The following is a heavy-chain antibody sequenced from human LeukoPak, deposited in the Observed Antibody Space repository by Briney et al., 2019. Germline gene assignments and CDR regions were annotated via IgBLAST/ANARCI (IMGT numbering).Heavy chain of an antibody. CDR2: MNPNSGNT. CDR3: ARGQRWIQLSGHYYYYGMDV. J-gene: IGHJ6*02. Sequence: ASVKVSCKASGYTFTSYDINWVRQATGQGLEWMGWMNPNSGNTGYAQKFQGRVTMTRNTSISTAYMELSSLRSEDTAVYYCARGQRWIQLSGHYYYYGMDVWGRGTTVTVSS. D-gene: IGHD5-18*01. V-gene: IGHV1-8*01. CDR1: GYTFTSYD.